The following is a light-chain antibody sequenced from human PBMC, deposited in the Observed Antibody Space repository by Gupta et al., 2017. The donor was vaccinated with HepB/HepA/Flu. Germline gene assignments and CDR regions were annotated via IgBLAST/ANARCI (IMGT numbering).Light chain of an antibody. CDR3: QQLNNSHVLGT. V-gene: IGKV3D-11*01. CDR2: DAS. CDR1: QGITTS. J-gene: IGKJ1*01. Sequence: EIVLTQSPPTLSLSPGERATLSCRASQGITTSLNWYQQKPGQAPRLLIQDASKRATGITANCSGSGGGRDFTLTINRREAEDVGVYYCQQLNNSHVLGTFGEGTKVEIK.